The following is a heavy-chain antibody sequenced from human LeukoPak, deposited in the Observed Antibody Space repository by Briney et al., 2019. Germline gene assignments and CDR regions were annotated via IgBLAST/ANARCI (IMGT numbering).Heavy chain of an antibody. V-gene: IGHV3-20*04. J-gene: IGHJ5*02. CDR1: GFIFDDYG. CDR3: ARASIWATGGDS. CDR2: ITWNGDTT. D-gene: IGHD3-16*01. Sequence: GGSLRLSCAASGFIFDDYGMTWVRQAPGKGLEWVSGITWNGDTTGYADSVKGRFTISRDNAKNPLFLQMNSLRAEDTAFYYCARASIWATGGDSWGQGTLVTVSS.